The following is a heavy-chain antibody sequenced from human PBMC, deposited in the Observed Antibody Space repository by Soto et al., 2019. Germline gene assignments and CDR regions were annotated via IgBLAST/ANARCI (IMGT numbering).Heavy chain of an antibody. CDR1: GFTFSSYG. V-gene: IGHV3-33*01. CDR2: IWYDGSNK. CDR3: ARGAVAVVPAAITVLDY. Sequence: QVQLVESGGGVVQPGRSLRLSCAASGFTFSSYGMHWVRQAPGKGLEWVAVIWYDGSNKYYADSVKGRFTISRDNSKNTLYLQMNSLRAEDTAVYYCARGAVAVVPAAITVLDYWGQGTLVTVSS. J-gene: IGHJ4*02. D-gene: IGHD2-2*02.